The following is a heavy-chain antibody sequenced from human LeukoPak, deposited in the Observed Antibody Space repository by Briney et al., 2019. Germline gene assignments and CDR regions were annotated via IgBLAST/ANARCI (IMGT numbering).Heavy chain of an antibody. CDR3: TTDPGDSSGYYPFDY. J-gene: IGHJ4*02. CDR1: GSTFSNAW. V-gene: IGHV3-15*01. Sequence: PGGSLRLSCAASGSTFSNAWMSWVRQAPGKGLEWVGRIKSKTDGGTTDYAARVKGRFTISRDDSKNTLYLQMNSLKTEDTAVYYCTTDPGDSSGYYPFDYWGQGTLVTVSS. CDR2: IKSKTDGGTT. D-gene: IGHD3-22*01.